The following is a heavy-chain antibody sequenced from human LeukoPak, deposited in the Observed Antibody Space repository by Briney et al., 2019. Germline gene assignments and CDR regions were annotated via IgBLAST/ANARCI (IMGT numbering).Heavy chain of an antibody. J-gene: IGHJ3*02. V-gene: IGHV4-38-2*02. CDR1: GYSISSGYY. D-gene: IGHD3-22*01. CDR2: IHHSGST. CDR3: ARVRGIVVVRDAFDI. Sequence: SETLSLTCTVSGYSISSGYYWGWIQQPPGKGLEWIGSIHHSGSTYYNSSLKSRVTISVDTSKNQLSLKLSSVTATDTAVYYCARVRGIVVVRDAFDIWGQGTMVTVSS.